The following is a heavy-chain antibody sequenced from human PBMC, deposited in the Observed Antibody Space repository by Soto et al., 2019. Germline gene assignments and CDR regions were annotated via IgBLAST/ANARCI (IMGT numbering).Heavy chain of an antibody. CDR1: GFTFSSYG. J-gene: IGHJ4*02. V-gene: IGHV3-30*18. Sequence: GGSLRLSCAASGFTFSSYGMHWVRQAPGKGLEWVAVISYDGSNKYYADSVKGRFTISRDNSKNTLYLQMNSLRAEDTAVYYCAKPLGYCSSTSCYGDFDYWGQGT. D-gene: IGHD2-2*01. CDR3: AKPLGYCSSTSCYGDFDY. CDR2: ISYDGSNK.